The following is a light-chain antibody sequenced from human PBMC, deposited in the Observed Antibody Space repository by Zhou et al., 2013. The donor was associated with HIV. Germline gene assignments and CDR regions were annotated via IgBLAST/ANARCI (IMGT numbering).Light chain of an antibody. V-gene: IGLV1-51*01. CDR3: GTWDSSLSSTYV. CDR2: DNN. J-gene: IGLJ1*01. CDR1: RSNIGFHS. Sequence: QSVLTQPPSVSAAPGQKVTISCSGTRSNIGFHSVSWYQQLPGTVPKVVIFDNNKRPSGIPDRFSGSKSGTSATLGITGLQTGDEADYYCGTWDSSLSSTYVFGTGTKVTVL.